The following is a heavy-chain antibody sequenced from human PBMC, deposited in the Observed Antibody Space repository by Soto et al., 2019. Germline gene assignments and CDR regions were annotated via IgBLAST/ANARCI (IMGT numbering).Heavy chain of an antibody. D-gene: IGHD1-7*01. CDR3: VQSQNWDSGDVSFDY. J-gene: IGHJ4*02. V-gene: IGHV3-9*01. CDR2: ITWNSGKT. CDR1: GFSFDGFSFADYA. Sequence: EVQLVESGGDLVQPGRSLRLSCAASGFSFDGFSFADYAMHWVRQGPGKGLEWVSGITWNSGKTAYADFVPVRFTISRDNAKSSLFLQMNSLRPEDTALYYCVQSQNWDSGDVSFDYWGPGTMVTGSS.